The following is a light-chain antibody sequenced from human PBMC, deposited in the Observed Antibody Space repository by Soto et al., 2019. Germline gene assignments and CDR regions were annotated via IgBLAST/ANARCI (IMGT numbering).Light chain of an antibody. CDR1: SSDVGSYNL. J-gene: IGLJ1*01. CDR2: EVS. Sequence: QSALTQPASVSGSPGQSITISCTGTSSDVGSYNLVSWYQQYPGKAPKLMIYEVSKRPSGLSNRFSGSKSGNTASLTISGLQAEDEADYYCSSYAGSGTVVFGTGTKLTVL. CDR3: SSYAGSGTVV. V-gene: IGLV2-23*02.